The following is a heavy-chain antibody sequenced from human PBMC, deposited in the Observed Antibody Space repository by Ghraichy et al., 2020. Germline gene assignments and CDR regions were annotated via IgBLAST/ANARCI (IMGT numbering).Heavy chain of an antibody. CDR3: ALHGGNSVDYFEH. J-gene: IGHJ4*02. D-gene: IGHD4-23*01. CDR2: IYSSGRA. Sequence: GESLNISCAASGFTVSTNYMSWVRQAPGKGLEWVSVIYSSGRAYYADSVKGRFTFSRNNYKNTLHLQMNSLRSEDTAMYYCALHGGNSVDYFEHWGQGTLVTVSS. CDR1: GFTVSTNY. V-gene: IGHV3-53*04.